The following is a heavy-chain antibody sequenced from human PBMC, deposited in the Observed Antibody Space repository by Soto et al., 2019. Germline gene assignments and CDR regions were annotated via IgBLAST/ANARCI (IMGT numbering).Heavy chain of an antibody. D-gene: IGHD3-3*01. CDR1: GDSVSSNSAA. Sequence: SQTLSLTCAISGDSVSSNSAAWDWTTQSPARGLEWLGRTYYRSKWYNDYAVSVKSRITINPDTSKNQFSLQLNSVTPEDTAVYYCARDLYDDFWSGYPHDAFDIWGQGXMVTVPS. CDR2: TYYRSKWYN. CDR3: ARDLYDDFWSGYPHDAFDI. J-gene: IGHJ3*02. V-gene: IGHV6-1*01.